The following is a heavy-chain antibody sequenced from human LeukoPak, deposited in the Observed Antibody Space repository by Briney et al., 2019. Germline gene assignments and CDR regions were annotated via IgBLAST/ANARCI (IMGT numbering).Heavy chain of an antibody. D-gene: IGHD3-16*01. CDR1: GGSISSGDCY. CDR2: IYYSGST. CDR3: ARIRMITFGGVIDY. Sequence: SETLSLTCTVSGGSISSGDCYWSWIRQPPGKGLEWIGYIYYSGSTHYNPSLKSRVTISVDTSKNQFSLKLSSVTAADTAVYYCARIRMITFGGVIDYWGQGTLVTVSS. V-gene: IGHV4-30-4*08. J-gene: IGHJ4*02.